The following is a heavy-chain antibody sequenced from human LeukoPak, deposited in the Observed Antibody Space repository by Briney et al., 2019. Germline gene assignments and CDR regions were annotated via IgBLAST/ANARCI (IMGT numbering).Heavy chain of an antibody. CDR1: GFTFSNAR. J-gene: IGHJ4*02. V-gene: IGHV3-15*01. CDR2: IKSKTDGGTT. D-gene: IGHD3-22*01. CDR3: TTVRVGGITLFY. Sequence: GGSLRLSCAASGFTFSNARMSWVRQAPGKGLEWVGRIKSKTDGGTTDYAAPVKGRFTISRDDSKNTLYLQMNSLKTEDTAVYYCTTVRVGGITLFYWGQGTLVTVSS.